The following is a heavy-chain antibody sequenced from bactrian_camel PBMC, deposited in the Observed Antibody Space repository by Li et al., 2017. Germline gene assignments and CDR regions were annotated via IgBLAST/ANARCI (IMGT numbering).Heavy chain of an antibody. J-gene: IGHJ6*01. CDR1: GYTLPMN. D-gene: IGHD5*01. CDR2: IAGDGRT. CDR3: AAGQGVGRCLDVIRVGAEADFDY. V-gene: IGHV3S53*01. Sequence: QLVESGGGSVQAGESLRLSCVASGYTLPMNMGWFRRLPGQEREGVAAIAGDGRTDYADSVKGRFTISRESGKNTVHLQMNSLKPEDTATYYCAAGQGVGRCLDVIRVGAEADFDYWGHGTQVTVS.